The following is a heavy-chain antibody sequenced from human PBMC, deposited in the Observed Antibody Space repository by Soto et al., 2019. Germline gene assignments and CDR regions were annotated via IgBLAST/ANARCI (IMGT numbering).Heavy chain of an antibody. CDR1: GFTFSDYY. CDR2: ISNSGSTI. CDR3: ARQKAWTGEWLSLYAPGMDV. V-gene: IGHV3-11*01. Sequence: QVQLVESGGGLVKPGGSLRLSCAASGFTFSDYYMSWIRQAPGKGLEWVSYISNSGSTIYFADSVKGRFTISRDNAKNSXYLXMNSLRAEDTAVYYCARQKAWTGEWLSLYAPGMDVWGQGTTVTVSS. D-gene: IGHD3-22*01. J-gene: IGHJ6*02.